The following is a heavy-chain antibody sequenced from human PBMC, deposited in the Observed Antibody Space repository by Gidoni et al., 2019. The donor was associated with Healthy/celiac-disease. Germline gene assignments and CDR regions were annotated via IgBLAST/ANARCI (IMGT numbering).Heavy chain of an antibody. CDR3: ARSCSCSSGGAFDI. V-gene: IGHV4-39*07. J-gene: IGHJ3*02. Sequence: QLQLQESGPGLVKPSETLSLTCTVSGGSISSSSYYWGWIRQPPGKGLEWIGSIYYSGSTYYNPSLKSRVTISVDTSKNQCSLKLSSVTAADTAVYYCARSCSCSSGGAFDIWGQGTMVTVSS. CDR1: GGSISSSSYY. CDR2: IYYSGST. D-gene: IGHD6-13*01.